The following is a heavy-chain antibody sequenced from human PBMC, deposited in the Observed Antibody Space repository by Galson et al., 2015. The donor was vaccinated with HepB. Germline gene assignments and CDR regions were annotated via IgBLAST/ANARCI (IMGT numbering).Heavy chain of an antibody. CDR1: GGSISGYY. CDR2: VYSSGTT. V-gene: IGHV4-59*08. CDR3: ARQKGTKMTFDY. Sequence: ETLSPTCTVSGGSISGYYWSWIRKPPREGLEWIGYVYSSGTTNYNPSLKRRVAISKDTSNNQFSLKLSSVTAADTALYYCARQKGTKMTFDYWGLGTLVTVSS. J-gene: IGHJ4*02. D-gene: IGHD1-7*01.